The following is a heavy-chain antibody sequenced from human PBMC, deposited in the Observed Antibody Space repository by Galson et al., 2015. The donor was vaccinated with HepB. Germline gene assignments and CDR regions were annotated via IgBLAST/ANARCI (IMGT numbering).Heavy chain of an antibody. Sequence: SLRLSCAVSGITINDKYMSWIRQAPGKGLEWISHISGRDSTSYYADSVQGRFTISRDNARNSLFLQMNSLRAEDTAVYYCARVERIEAGDFWSGYSYYYYMDVWGKGTWVTVSS. J-gene: IGHJ6*03. CDR3: ARVERIEAGDFWSGYSYYYYMDV. D-gene: IGHD3-3*01. CDR1: GITINDKY. CDR2: ISGRDSTS. V-gene: IGHV3-11*01.